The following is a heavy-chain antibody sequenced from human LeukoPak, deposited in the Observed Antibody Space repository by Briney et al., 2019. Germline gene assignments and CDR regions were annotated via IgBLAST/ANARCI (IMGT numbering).Heavy chain of an antibody. J-gene: IGHJ4*02. V-gene: IGHV3-48*03. CDR3: VREFID. CDR1: GFTFSTYE. D-gene: IGHD1-26*01. CDR2: ISSSGSIT. Sequence: GGSLRLSCAASGFTFSTYEMNWVRQAPGKGLEWVSYISSSGSITYYADSVKGRFTIPRDNAKNTLYLQMNSLRVEDTAVYYCVREFIDWGQGTLVTVSS.